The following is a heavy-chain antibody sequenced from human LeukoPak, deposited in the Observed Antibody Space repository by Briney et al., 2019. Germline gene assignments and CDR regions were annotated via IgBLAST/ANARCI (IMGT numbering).Heavy chain of an antibody. V-gene: IGHV3-30*18. CDR2: VSYDETYK. D-gene: IGHD6-13*01. J-gene: IGHJ4*02. CDR1: GFTFSSYG. Sequence: GGSLRLSCAASGFTFSSYGMHWVRQAPGKGLEWVAVVSYDETYKYYGDSVKGRFTISRDNSKNTLSLQMNSLRAEDTAVYHCAKGATEQLVRTNFDYWGQGTLVTVSS. CDR3: AKGATEQLVRTNFDY.